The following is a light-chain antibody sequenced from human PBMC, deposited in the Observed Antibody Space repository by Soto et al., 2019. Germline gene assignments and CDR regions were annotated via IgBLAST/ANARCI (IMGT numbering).Light chain of an antibody. V-gene: IGKV3-15*01. CDR3: QQYNNWPTIT. J-gene: IGKJ5*01. CDR2: GAS. CDR1: QSVNSN. Sequence: EIVMTQSPATLSVSPGERATLSCRASQSVNSNLAWYQQKPGQAPRLLIYGASARATGIPARFSGSGSGTDFTLTISSLQSEDFAVFYCQQYNNWPTITFGQGTRLEIK.